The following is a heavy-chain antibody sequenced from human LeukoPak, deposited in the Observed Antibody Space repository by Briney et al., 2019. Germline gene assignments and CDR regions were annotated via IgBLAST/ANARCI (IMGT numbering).Heavy chain of an antibody. Sequence: SETLSLTCTVSGGSISSYYWSWIRQPPGKGLEWIGYIYYSGSTKYNPSLKTRVTISVDTSKNQFSLRLSSVTAADTAVYYCGRHVEREYSGHDGFDYWGQGTLVTVSS. V-gene: IGHV4-59*08. D-gene: IGHD5-12*01. CDR3: GRHVEREYSGHDGFDY. J-gene: IGHJ4*02. CDR1: GGSISSYY. CDR2: IYYSGST.